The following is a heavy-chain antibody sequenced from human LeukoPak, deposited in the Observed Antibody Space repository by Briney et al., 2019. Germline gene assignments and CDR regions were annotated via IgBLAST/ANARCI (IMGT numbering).Heavy chain of an antibody. CDR2: ISSSSSYI. V-gene: IGHV3-21*01. J-gene: IGHJ4*02. CDR3: ARDGQLERLYYFDY. CDR1: GFTFSSYS. Sequence: PGGSLRLSCAASGFTFSSYSMNWVRQAPGKGLEWVSSISSSSSYIYYADSVKGRFTISRDNAKNSLYLQMNSLRAEDTAVYYCARDGQLERLYYFDYWGQGTLVTVSS. D-gene: IGHD1-1*01.